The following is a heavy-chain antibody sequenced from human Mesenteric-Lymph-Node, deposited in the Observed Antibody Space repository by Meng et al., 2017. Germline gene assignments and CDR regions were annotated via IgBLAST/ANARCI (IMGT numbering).Heavy chain of an antibody. Sequence: QVQLVQSGAEVKKPGASVKVSCTASGYTFTSYAMHWVRQAPGQRLEWMGWINAGNGNTKYSQKFQGRVTITRDTSASTAYMELSSLRSEDTAVYYCARDYLDTAMVTVDYWGQGTLVTVSS. CDR3: ARDYLDTAMVTVDY. D-gene: IGHD5-18*01. CDR2: INAGNGNT. CDR1: GYTFTSYA. V-gene: IGHV1-3*01. J-gene: IGHJ4*02.